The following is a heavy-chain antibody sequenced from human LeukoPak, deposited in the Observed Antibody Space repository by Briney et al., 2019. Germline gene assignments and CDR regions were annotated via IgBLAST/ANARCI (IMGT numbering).Heavy chain of an antibody. CDR2: ISS. V-gene: IGHV3-11*06. CDR3: ARPPSITNPYYGLDV. J-gene: IGHJ6*02. Sequence: GGSLRLSCAASGFTFSDYFMTWIRQAPGKGLEWVSEISSSRSYTSRSYTNYADSVKGRFTISRDNAKNSLFLQMNSLRAEDTAVYYCARPPSITNPYYGLDVWGQGTTVTVSS. D-gene: IGHD3-3*01. CDR1: GFTFSDYF.